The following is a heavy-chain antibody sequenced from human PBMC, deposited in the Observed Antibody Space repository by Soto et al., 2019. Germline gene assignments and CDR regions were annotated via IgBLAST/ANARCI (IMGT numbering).Heavy chain of an antibody. CDR1: GYTFTGYY. CDR3: ARGTHYYDFWSGHQGYYYYYGMDV. V-gene: IGHV1-2*04. CDR2: INPNSGGT. J-gene: IGHJ6*02. Sequence: ASVKVSCKASGYTFTGYYMHWVRQAPGQGLEWMGWINPNSGGTNYAQKFQGWVTMTRDTSISTAYMELSRLRSDDTAVYYCARGTHYYDFWSGHQGYYYYYGMDVWGQGTTVTASS. D-gene: IGHD3-3*01.